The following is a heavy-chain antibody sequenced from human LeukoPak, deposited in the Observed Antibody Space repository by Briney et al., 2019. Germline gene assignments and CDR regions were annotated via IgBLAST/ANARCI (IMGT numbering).Heavy chain of an antibody. V-gene: IGHV3-9*01. Sequence: QPGGSLRLSCAASGFTFDDYAMHWVRQAPGKGLEWVSGISWNSGTIGYADSVKGRFTISRDNAKNSLYLQMHSLSAEDTAFYFCAKDVTGTGAFDIWGQGTMVTVSS. CDR2: ISWNSGTI. J-gene: IGHJ3*02. CDR3: AKDVTGTGAFDI. D-gene: IGHD1-7*01. CDR1: GFTFDDYA.